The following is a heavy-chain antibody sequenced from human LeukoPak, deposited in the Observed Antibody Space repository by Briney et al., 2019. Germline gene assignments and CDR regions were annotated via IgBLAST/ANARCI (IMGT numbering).Heavy chain of an antibody. Sequence: GGSLRLSCAASGFTFSDYYMSWIRQALGKWLEWVSYISSSGSTIYYADSVKGRLTISRDNAKNSLYLQMNSLRADDTAVYYCARGSLNDFWRGPRGAFDIWGQGTMVTVSS. D-gene: IGHD3-3*01. CDR2: ISSSGSTI. CDR3: ARGSLNDFWRGPRGAFDI. V-gene: IGHV3-11*04. J-gene: IGHJ3*02. CDR1: GFTFSDYY.